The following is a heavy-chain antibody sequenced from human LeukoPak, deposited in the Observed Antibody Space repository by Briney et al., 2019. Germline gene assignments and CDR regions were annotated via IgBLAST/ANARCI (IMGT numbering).Heavy chain of an antibody. D-gene: IGHD4-17*01. V-gene: IGHV1-3*01. Sequence: GASVKVSCKASGYTFTSYAIHWVRQAPGQRLEWMGGIDAGNGKTKYSQNFQGRVTITRDTSATTAYMDLSSLRSEDTAVYYCPRARWTSTATTYYLDHWGQGTLVTVSS. CDR1: GYTFTSYA. J-gene: IGHJ4*02. CDR3: PRARWTSTATTYYLDH. CDR2: IDAGNGKT.